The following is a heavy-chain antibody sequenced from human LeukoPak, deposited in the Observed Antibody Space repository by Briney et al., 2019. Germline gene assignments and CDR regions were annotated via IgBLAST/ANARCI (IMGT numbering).Heavy chain of an antibody. CDR3: AKDWLKYSSGWSYFDY. J-gene: IGHJ4*02. V-gene: IGHV3-30*18. Sequence: GGSLRLSCAASGFTFSSYGMHWVRQAPGKGLEWVAVISYDGSNKYYADSVKGRFTISRDNSKNTLYLQMNSLRAEDTAVYYCAKDWLKYSSGWSYFDYWGQGTLVTVSS. CDR2: ISYDGSNK. D-gene: IGHD6-19*01. CDR1: GFTFSSYG.